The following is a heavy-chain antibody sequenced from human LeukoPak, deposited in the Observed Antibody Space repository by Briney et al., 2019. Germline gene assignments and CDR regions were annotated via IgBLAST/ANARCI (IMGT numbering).Heavy chain of an antibody. CDR2: IDQSGST. D-gene: IGHD3-10*01. J-gene: IGHJ4*02. CDR1: GGSFSGYY. V-gene: IGHV4-34*01. Sequence: SETLSLTCAVYGGSFSGYYWSWVRQPPGKGPEWIGEIDQSGSTNYNPSLKSRVTITIDTSKDQFSLKLNSVTAADTAIYYCAINDGSGSYYKSDYWGQGTLVTVSS. CDR3: AINDGSGSYYKSDY.